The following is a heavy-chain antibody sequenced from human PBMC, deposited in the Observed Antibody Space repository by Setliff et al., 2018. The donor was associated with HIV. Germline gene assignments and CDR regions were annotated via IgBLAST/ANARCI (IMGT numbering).Heavy chain of an antibody. Sequence: GGSLRLSCTVSGFTFSNYCMNWVRQAPGKGLEWVSYISSSSSTIYYADSVKGRFTISRDNAKNSLFLQMNSLRTEDKAVYFCSKNLYSSRWSPLDYWGQGTLVTVSS. CDR2: ISSSSSTI. D-gene: IGHD6-13*01. J-gene: IGHJ4*02. CDR3: SKNLYSSRWSPLDY. V-gene: IGHV3-48*01. CDR1: GFTFSNYC.